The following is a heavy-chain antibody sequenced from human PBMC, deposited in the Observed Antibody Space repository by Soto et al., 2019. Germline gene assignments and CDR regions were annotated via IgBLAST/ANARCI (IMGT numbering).Heavy chain of an antibody. V-gene: IGHV1-18*01. J-gene: IGHJ3*02. CDR2: ISANNGDT. Sequence: ASVKVSCKASGYAFTNYGITWVRQAPGQGLEWMGWISANNGDTNYAQKLRDRVTMTTDTSASIVYMELRSLSSDDTAVYYCARNGYCGGGACWNAFDIWGQGTMVTVSS. D-gene: IGHD2-15*01. CDR3: ARNGYCGGGACWNAFDI. CDR1: GYAFTNYG.